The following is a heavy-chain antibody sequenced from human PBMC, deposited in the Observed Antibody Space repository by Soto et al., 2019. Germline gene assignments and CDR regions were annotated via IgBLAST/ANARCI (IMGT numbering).Heavy chain of an antibody. Sequence: QLLESGGGLVPPGGSLILSCAASGFSFSNYAMSWLRQAPGKGLEWVAGISGSDGRTFHADPVKGRFTISRDNSRNTLYLQMSRLRAQDTAVYYCARDQDDYGDSVLGDSYYYHSYGLDVWGQGTTVTVSS. D-gene: IGHD4-17*01. V-gene: IGHV3-23*01. CDR3: ARDQDDYGDSVLGDSYYYHSYGLDV. CDR1: GFSFSNYA. CDR2: ISGSDGRT. J-gene: IGHJ6*02.